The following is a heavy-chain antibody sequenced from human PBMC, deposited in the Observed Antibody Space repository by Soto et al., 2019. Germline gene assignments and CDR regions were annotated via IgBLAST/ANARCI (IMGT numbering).Heavy chain of an antibody. Sequence: ASVKVSCKASGGTFSSYAISWVRLAPGQVLEWMGGIIPIFGTAIYAQKFQGRVTITADESTSLAYMELSSLRSEDTAVYYCARTRRGEAGTPYYGMDVWGQGTTVTVSS. CDR2: IIPIFGTA. CDR1: GGTFSSYA. J-gene: IGHJ6*02. V-gene: IGHV1-69*13. D-gene: IGHD3-10*01. CDR3: ARTRRGEAGTPYYGMDV.